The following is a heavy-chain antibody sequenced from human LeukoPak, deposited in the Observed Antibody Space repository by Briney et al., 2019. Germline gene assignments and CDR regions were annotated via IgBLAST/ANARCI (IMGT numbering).Heavy chain of an antibody. Sequence: GASVKVSCKASGYTFTGYYMHWVRQAPRQGLEWMGWINPNSGGTNYAQKFQGRVTMTRDTSISTAYMELSRLRSDDTAVYYCARGPPDYGDLKAEYFQHWGQGTLVTVSS. CDR2: INPNSGGT. J-gene: IGHJ1*01. CDR1: GYTFTGYY. CDR3: ARGPPDYGDLKAEYFQH. D-gene: IGHD4-17*01. V-gene: IGHV1-2*02.